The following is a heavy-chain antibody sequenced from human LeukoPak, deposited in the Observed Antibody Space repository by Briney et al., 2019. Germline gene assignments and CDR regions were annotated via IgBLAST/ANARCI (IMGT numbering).Heavy chain of an antibody. CDR1: GGTFSSYA. CDR3: ARDSGYYYGSGSYYAFDY. D-gene: IGHD3-10*01. J-gene: IGHJ4*02. V-gene: IGHV1-69*13. Sequence: ASVKVSYKASGGTFSSYAISWVRQAPGQGLEWMGGVIPIFGTANYAQKFQGRVTITADESTSTAYMELSRLKSDDTAVYYCARDSGYYYGSGSYYAFDYWGQGTLVTVSS. CDR2: VIPIFGTA.